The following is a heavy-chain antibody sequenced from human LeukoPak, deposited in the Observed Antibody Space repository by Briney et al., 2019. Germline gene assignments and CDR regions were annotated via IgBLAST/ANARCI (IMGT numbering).Heavy chain of an antibody. V-gene: IGHV4-34*01. CDR2: INHSGST. CDR3: GRGRCSSTSCSVDY. CDR1: GGSFSGYY. Sequence: SETLSLTCAVYGGSFSGYYWSWLRQPPGKGLEWIGEINHSGSTNYNPSLKSRVTISVDTSKNRFSLKLSSVTAADTAVYYCGRGRCSSTSCSVDYGGQGTLVTVSS. D-gene: IGHD2-2*01. J-gene: IGHJ4*02.